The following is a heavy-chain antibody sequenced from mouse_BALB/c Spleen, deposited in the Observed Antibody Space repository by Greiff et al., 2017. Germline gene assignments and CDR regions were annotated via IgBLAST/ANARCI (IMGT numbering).Heavy chain of an antibody. Sequence: DVHLVESGGGLVKPGGSLKLSCAASGFTFSDYYMYWVRQTPEKRLEWVATISDGGSYTYYPDSVKGRFTISRDNAKNNLYLQMSSLKSEDTAMYYCARAYYDYDGGFAYWGQGTLVTVSA. J-gene: IGHJ3*01. CDR1: GFTFSDYY. D-gene: IGHD2-4*01. V-gene: IGHV5-4*02. CDR2: ISDGGSYT. CDR3: ARAYYDYDGGFAY.